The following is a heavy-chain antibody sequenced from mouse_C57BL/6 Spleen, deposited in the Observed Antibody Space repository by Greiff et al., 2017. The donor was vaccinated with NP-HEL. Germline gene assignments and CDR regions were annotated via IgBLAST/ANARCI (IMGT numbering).Heavy chain of an antibody. D-gene: IGHD1-1*01. J-gene: IGHJ4*01. CDR3: ASPNPRSRGYAMDY. CDR2: IFPGSGST. V-gene: IGHV1-75*01. CDR1: GYTFTDYY. Sequence: QVQLQQSGPELVKPGASVKISCKASGYTFTDYYINWVKQRPGQGLESIGWIFPGSGSTYYNEKFKGKATLTVDKSSSTAYMLLSSLTSEDSAVYFCASPNPRSRGYAMDYWGQGTSVTVSS.